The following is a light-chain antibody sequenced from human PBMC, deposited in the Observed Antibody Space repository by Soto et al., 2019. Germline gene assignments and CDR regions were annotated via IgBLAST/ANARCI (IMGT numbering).Light chain of an antibody. CDR1: QSVGRT. V-gene: IGKV3-20*01. CDR2: DAS. J-gene: IGKJ5*01. Sequence: IVLTQSPATLSLSPGERATLSCRASQSVGRTLAWFQQKPGQAPRLLIYDASNRATGTPARFTVSGSGTDFTLTISRLENEDFAVYYCQQYGSSPITFRQGTRLEIK. CDR3: QQYGSSPIT.